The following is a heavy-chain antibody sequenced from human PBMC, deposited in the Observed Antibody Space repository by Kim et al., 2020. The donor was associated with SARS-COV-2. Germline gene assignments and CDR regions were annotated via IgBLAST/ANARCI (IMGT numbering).Heavy chain of an antibody. J-gene: IGHJ6*02. Sequence: ASVKVSCKVSGYTLTELSMHWVRQAPGKGLEWMGGFDPEDGETIYAQKFQGRVTMTEDTSTDTAHMELSSLRSEDTAVYYCATAGVIRGSYNFHYYYGMDVWGQGTTVTVSS. D-gene: IGHD3-16*01. CDR1: GYTLTELS. CDR3: ATAGVIRGSYNFHYYYGMDV. CDR2: FDPEDGET. V-gene: IGHV1-24*01.